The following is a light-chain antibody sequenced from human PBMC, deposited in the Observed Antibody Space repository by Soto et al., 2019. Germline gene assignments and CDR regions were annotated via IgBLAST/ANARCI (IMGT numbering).Light chain of an antibody. CDR1: QSVSSN. V-gene: IGKV3-15*01. CDR3: QQYNNWPPAT. CDR2: GAS. J-gene: IGKJ1*01. Sequence: EIVMTQSPATLSVSPGERATLSCRASQSVSSNLAWYQQNPGQAPRPLIYGASTRATGIPARFSGSGSRTEFLLTIISLQSEDFSVYYCQQYNNWPPATFGKGTKV.